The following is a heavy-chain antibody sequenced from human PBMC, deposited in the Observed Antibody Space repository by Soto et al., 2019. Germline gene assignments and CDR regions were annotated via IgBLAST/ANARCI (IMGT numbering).Heavy chain of an antibody. J-gene: IGHJ4*02. CDR2: ISRSGGRT. Sequence: GGSLRLSCGTSGFTFANYGMGWVRQAPGRGLEWVSGISRSGGRTYYADSVKGRFTISRDNSKNTLFLQMNSLRAEDTAVYYCAKVAKSRVVIEYFDYWGQGSLVTVSS. CDR3: AKVAKSRVVIEYFDY. D-gene: IGHD3-3*01. V-gene: IGHV3-23*01. CDR1: GFTFANYG.